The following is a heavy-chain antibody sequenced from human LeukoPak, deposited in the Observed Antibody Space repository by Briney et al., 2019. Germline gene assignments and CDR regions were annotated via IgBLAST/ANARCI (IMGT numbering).Heavy chain of an antibody. CDR2: MSFDGSHT. CDR3: AKEILITFGGSVFDY. Sequence: GRSLRLSCAASGFTFSSYGMHWVRQAPGKGLEWVAVMSFDGSHTYYADSVKGRFTISRDNSKNTLYLQMNSLRAEDTAVYYCAKEILITFGGSVFDYWGQGTLVTVSS. CDR1: GFTFSSYG. J-gene: IGHJ4*02. D-gene: IGHD3-16*01. V-gene: IGHV3-30*18.